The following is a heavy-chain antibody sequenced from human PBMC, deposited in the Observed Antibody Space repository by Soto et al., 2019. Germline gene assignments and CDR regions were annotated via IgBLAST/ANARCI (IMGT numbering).Heavy chain of an antibody. J-gene: IGHJ4*02. V-gene: IGHV4-39*02. Sequence: QLQLQESGPGLVKSSETLSLTCTVSGGSISSISYYWGWIRQPPGKGLEWIGSIKYSGHTYYNPSLTDRVTISVDTSKNHFSLRLSSVTAAETAVYYCARVDIAVLPSTIFDSWGQGALVTVSS. CDR3: ARVDIAVLPSTIFDS. D-gene: IGHD2-2*01. CDR1: GGSISSISYY. CDR2: IKYSGHT.